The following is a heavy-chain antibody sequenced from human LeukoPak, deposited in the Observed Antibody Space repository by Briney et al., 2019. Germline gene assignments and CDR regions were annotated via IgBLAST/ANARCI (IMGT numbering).Heavy chain of an antibody. CDR2: ISGSGGST. Sequence: GGSLRLSCAASGFTFSSYAMSWVRQAPGKGLEWVSAISGSGGSTYYADSVKGRFTISRDNSKNTLYLQMNSLRAEDTAVYYCAKGVYYDSSVPYYYDMDVWGQGTTVTVSS. CDR3: AKGVYYDSSVPYYYDMDV. D-gene: IGHD3-22*01. CDR1: GFTFSSYA. J-gene: IGHJ6*02. V-gene: IGHV3-23*01.